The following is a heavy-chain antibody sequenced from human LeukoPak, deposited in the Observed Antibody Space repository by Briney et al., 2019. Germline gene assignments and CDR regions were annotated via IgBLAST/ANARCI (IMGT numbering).Heavy chain of an antibody. CDR1: GGSISSRSYY. V-gene: IGHV4-39*01. J-gene: IGHJ6*02. CDR3: ARHSGALFGPKDV. CDR2: VHSSAYT. Sequence: SETLSLTCTVSGGSISSRSYYWGWVRQPPGKGLEWIGVVHSSAYTYYNPSLKSRVTISVDTSKSLFSLILTSVTAADTALYYCARHSGALFGPKDVWGQGTTVTVSS. D-gene: IGHD3-3*01.